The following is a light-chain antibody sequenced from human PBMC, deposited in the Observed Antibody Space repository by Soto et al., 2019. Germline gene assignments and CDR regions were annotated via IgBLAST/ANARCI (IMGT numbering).Light chain of an antibody. CDR2: WAS. CDR1: QSVLYSSNNKNY. J-gene: IGKJ5*01. CDR3: QQYGSSPT. Sequence: DIVMTQSPDSLAVSLGERATINCKSSQSVLYSSNNKNYLAWYQQKPGQPPKLLIYWASTRESGVPDRFSGSGSGTDFTLTIGRLEPEDFAVCYCQQYGSSPTFGEGTRLEIK. V-gene: IGKV4-1*01.